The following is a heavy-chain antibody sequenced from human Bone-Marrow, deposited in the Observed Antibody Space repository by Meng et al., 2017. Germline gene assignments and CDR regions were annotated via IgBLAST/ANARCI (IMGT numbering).Heavy chain of an antibody. Sequence: ASVKVSCKASGYTFTGYYMHWVRQAPGQGLEWMGWINPNSGGTNYAQKFQGRVTMTRDTSISTAYMELSRLRSDDTAVYYCARDPHITMVRRVILYYYGMDVWGQGTTVTVSS. CDR2: INPNSGGT. V-gene: IGHV1-2*02. CDR3: ARDPHITMVRRVILYYYGMDV. J-gene: IGHJ6*02. CDR1: GYTFTGYY. D-gene: IGHD3-10*01.